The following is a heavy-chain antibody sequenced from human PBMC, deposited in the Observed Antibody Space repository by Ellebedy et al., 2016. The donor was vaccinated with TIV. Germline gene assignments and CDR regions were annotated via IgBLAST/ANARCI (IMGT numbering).Heavy chain of an antibody. CDR3: AKDLSSGWKSIDY. V-gene: IGHV3-23*01. CDR1: GFTFSNYA. CDR2: LGAIGGGT. J-gene: IGHJ4*02. D-gene: IGHD6-19*01. Sequence: GESLKIFCAASGFTFSNYAMSWVRQAPGKGLEWVSSLGAIGGGTYYADSVRGRFTISRDNSKNTLYLEMHSLKAEDTAVYYCAKDLSSGWKSIDYWGQGTLVTVSS.